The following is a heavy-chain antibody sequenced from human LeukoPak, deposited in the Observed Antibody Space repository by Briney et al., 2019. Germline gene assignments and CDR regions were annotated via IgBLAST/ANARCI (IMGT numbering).Heavy chain of an antibody. CDR2: IIPIFGTA. CDR1: GGTFSSYA. CDR3: ARDGDTAMVTGYYYMDV. D-gene: IGHD5-18*01. J-gene: IGHJ6*03. Sequence: SVKVSCKASGGTFSSYAISRVRQAPGQGLEWMGGIIPIFGTANYAQKFQGRVTITTDESTSTAYMELSSLRSEDTAVYYCARDGDTAMVTGYYYMDVWGKGTTVTVSS. V-gene: IGHV1-69*05.